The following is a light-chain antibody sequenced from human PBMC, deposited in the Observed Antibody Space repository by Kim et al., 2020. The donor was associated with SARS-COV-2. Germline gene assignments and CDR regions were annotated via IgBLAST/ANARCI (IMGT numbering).Light chain of an antibody. Sequence: QPVLTQSPSASASLGASVKLTCTMSSGHSSYAIAWHQQQPEKGPRYWMKLNSDGSHRKGDGIPDRFSGSSSGAERYLTISSLQSEDEADYYCQTWGTGIRVFGGGTKLTVL. J-gene: IGLJ3*02. CDR2: LNSDGSH. V-gene: IGLV4-69*01. CDR3: QTWGTGIRV. CDR1: SGHSSYA.